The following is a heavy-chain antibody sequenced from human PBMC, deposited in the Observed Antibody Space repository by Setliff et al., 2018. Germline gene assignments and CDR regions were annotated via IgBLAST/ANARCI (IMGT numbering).Heavy chain of an antibody. CDR1: GYTFTGYY. J-gene: IGHJ4*02. D-gene: IGHD1-26*01. V-gene: IGHV1-2*02. CDR3: ARTIVGGATRLDY. CDR2: INPNSGGT. Sequence: GASVKVSCTASGYTFTGYYMHWVRQAPGQGLEWMGWINPNSGGTNYAQKFQGRVTMTRDTSISTAYMELNRLRSDDTAVYYCARTIVGGATRLDYWGLGTLVTVSS.